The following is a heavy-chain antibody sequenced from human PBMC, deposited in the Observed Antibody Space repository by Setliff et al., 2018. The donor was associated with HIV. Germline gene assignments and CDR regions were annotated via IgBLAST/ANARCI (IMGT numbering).Heavy chain of an antibody. D-gene: IGHD1-26*01. V-gene: IGHV4-59*11. CDR2: IYTTGST. J-gene: IGHJ3*02. Sequence: ASETLSLTCTVSGGSMSTHYWSWIRQTPGKGLEWIGHIYTTGSTHYNPSLRSRVTISIDTSKSHFSLRLKSVTAADTALYYCASGSPFDCFDMWGQGTMVTVSS. CDR1: GGSMSTHY. CDR3: ASGSPFDCFDM.